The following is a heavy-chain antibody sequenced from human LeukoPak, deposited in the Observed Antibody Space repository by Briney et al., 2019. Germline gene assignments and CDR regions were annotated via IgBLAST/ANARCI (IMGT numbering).Heavy chain of an antibody. CDR1: GFTFSTYG. V-gene: IGHV3-21*01. Sequence: PGGSLRLSCAASGFTFSTYGMNWVRQAPGKGLEWVSSISSGSSYIYYADSVKGRFTISRDNAKNSLYLQMNSLRAEDTAVYYCARSDRRVVTAIVDYWGQGTLVTVSS. CDR3: ARSDRRVVTAIVDY. CDR2: ISSGSSYI. D-gene: IGHD2-21*02. J-gene: IGHJ4*02.